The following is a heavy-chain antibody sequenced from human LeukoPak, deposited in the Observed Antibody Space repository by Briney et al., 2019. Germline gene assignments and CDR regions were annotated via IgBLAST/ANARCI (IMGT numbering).Heavy chain of an antibody. D-gene: IGHD5-12*01. CDR2: INPSGGST. Sequence: GASVTVSCKASGYTFTNYYMHWVRQAPGQGLEGMGIINPSGGSTSYAQKFQGRVTITRDVSTSTVYMELSSLRSEDTAVYYCARVGYSGYDRVTKGYYYYYMDVWGKGTTVTVSS. CDR3: ARVGYSGYDRVTKGYYYYYMDV. J-gene: IGHJ6*03. CDR1: GYTFTNYY. V-gene: IGHV1-46*01.